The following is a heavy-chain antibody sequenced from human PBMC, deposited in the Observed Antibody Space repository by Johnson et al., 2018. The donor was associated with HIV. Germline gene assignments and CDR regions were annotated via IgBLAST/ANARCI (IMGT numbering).Heavy chain of an antibody. CDR1: GFTVSSNY. Sequence: VQLVESGGGLVQPGGSLRLSCAASGFTVSSNYMSWVSQAPGKGLEWVSVIYSGGSTYYADSVKGRFTISRDNSKNTLYLQMNSLRAEDTAVYYCARDHLRRSHAFDIWGQGTMVTVSS. V-gene: IGHV3-66*01. CDR3: ARDHLRRSHAFDI. CDR2: IYSGGST. D-gene: IGHD2-15*01. J-gene: IGHJ3*02.